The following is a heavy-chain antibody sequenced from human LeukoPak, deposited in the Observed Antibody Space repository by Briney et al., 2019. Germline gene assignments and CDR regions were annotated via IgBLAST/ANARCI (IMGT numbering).Heavy chain of an antibody. J-gene: IGHJ4*02. CDR1: GFTFSSYE. D-gene: IGHD1-26*01. CDR3: ARDSVVGATNFDY. CDR2: ISSSGSTI. V-gene: IGHV3-48*03. Sequence: GGSLRLSCAASGFTFSSYEMNWVRQAPGKGLEWVSYISSSGSTIYYADSVKGRFTISRDNAKNSLYLQMNSLRAEDTAVYYCARDSVVGATNFDYWGQGTLVTVSS.